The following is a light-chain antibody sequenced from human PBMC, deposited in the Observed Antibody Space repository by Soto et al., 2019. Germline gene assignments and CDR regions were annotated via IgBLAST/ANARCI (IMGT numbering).Light chain of an antibody. Sequence: DIQMTQSPSSLSASVGDRVTITCRARQSISSYLNWYQQIPGKAPKLLIYAASSLQSGVPSRFSGSGSGTDFTLTISSLQPEDFATYYCQQTYSILWTFGQGTKVEIK. V-gene: IGKV1-39*01. CDR3: QQTYSILWT. J-gene: IGKJ1*01. CDR1: QSISSY. CDR2: AAS.